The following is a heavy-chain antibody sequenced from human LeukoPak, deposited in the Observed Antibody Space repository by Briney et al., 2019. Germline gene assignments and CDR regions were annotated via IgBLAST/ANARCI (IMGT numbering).Heavy chain of an antibody. CDR3: AKDRYPGEVGAHPFDY. CDR1: GFTFDDYA. D-gene: IGHD1-26*01. J-gene: IGHJ4*02. Sequence: GGSLRLSCAASGFTFDDYAMHWVRQAPGKGLEWVSLISWDGGSTYYADSVKGRFTISRDNSKNSLYLQMNSLRAEDTALYYCAKDRYPGEVGAHPFDYWGQGTLVTVSS. CDR2: ISWDGGST. V-gene: IGHV3-43D*03.